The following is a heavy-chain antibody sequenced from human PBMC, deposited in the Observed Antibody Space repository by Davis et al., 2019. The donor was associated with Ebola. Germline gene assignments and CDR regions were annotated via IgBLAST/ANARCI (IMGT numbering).Heavy chain of an antibody. CDR2: IYHSGST. CDR3: ARDRGWLQSHGVDY. D-gene: IGHD5-24*01. V-gene: IGHV4-4*02. CDR1: GGSISSSNW. J-gene: IGHJ4*02. Sequence: SETLSLTCAVSGGSISSSNWWSWVRQPPGKGLEWIGEIYHSGSTNYNPSLKSRVTISVDKSKNQFSLKLSSVTAADTAVYYCARDRGWLQSHGVDYWGQGTLVTVSS.